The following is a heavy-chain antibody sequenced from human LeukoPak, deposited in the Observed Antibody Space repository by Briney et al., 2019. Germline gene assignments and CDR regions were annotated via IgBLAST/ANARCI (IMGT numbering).Heavy chain of an antibody. Sequence: ASVKVSCKASGYTFTGYYIHWVRQAPGQGLEWMGRINPNTGGTDYAQKFQGRVTMTTDTSITTAYMELSRLTSDDTAIYYCAKVPPSITAAGNWLGPWGQGALVTVSS. V-gene: IGHV1-2*06. J-gene: IGHJ5*02. CDR3: AKVPPSITAAGNWLGP. D-gene: IGHD6-13*01. CDR2: INPNTGGT. CDR1: GYTFTGYY.